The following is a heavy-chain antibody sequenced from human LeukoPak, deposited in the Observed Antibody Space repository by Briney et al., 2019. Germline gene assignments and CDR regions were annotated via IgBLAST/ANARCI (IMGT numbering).Heavy chain of an antibody. J-gene: IGHJ4*02. V-gene: IGHV3-11*05. CDR3: AREEVDGSGSYYNDY. CDR2: ISSSSSYT. CDR1: GFTFSDYY. D-gene: IGHD3-10*01. Sequence: GGSLRLSCAASGFTFSDYYMSWIRQAPGKGLEWVSYISSSSSYTNYADSVKGRFTISRGNAKNSLYLQMNSLRAEDTAVYYCAREEVDGSGSYYNDYWGQGTLVTVSS.